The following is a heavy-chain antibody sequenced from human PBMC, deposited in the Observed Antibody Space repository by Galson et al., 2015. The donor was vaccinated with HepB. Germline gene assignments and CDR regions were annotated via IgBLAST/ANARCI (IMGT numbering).Heavy chain of an antibody. V-gene: IGHV1-24*01. Sequence: SVKVSCKVSGYTLTDLSMNWVRQAPGKGLEWMGGFDPEDGETIYAQKFQGRVTMTEDTSTDTAYMELSSLRSEDTAVYYCATVRDTILGSWGYFDYWGQGTLVTVSS. J-gene: IGHJ4*02. CDR3: ATVRDTILGSWGYFDY. D-gene: IGHD3-3*01. CDR1: GYTLTDLS. CDR2: FDPEDGET.